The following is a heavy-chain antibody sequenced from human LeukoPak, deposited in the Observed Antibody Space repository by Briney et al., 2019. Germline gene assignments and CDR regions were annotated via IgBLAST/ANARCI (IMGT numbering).Heavy chain of an antibody. CDR3: AALTNMISPDAFDI. V-gene: IGHV4-34*01. CDR2: INHSGST. CDR1: GGSFSGYY. Sequence: PSETLSLTCAVYGGSFSGYYWSWIRQPPGKGLEWIGEINHSGSTNYNPSLKSRVTISVDTSKNQFSLKLSSVTAEDTAVYYCAALTNMISPDAFDIWGQGTMVTVSS. D-gene: IGHD3-22*01. J-gene: IGHJ3*02.